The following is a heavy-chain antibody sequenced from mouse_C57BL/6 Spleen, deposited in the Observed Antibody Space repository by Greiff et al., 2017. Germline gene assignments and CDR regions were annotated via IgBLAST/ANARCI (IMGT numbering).Heavy chain of an antibody. J-gene: IGHJ2*01. CDR1: GYTFTSYW. V-gene: IGHV1-55*01. D-gene: IGHD1-1*01. CDR3: ARSNSYGSTPFDY. Sequence: QVQLKQPGAELVKPGASVKMSCKASGYTFTSYWITWVKQRPGQGLEWIGDIYPGSGSTNYNEKFKSKATLTVDTSSSTAYMQLSSLTSEDSAVYYCARSNSYGSTPFDYWGQGTTLTVSS. CDR2: IYPGSGST.